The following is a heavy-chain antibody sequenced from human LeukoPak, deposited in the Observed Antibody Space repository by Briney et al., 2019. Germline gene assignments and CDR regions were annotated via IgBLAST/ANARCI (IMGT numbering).Heavy chain of an antibody. V-gene: IGHV3-66*01. D-gene: IGHD4-23*01. CDR1: GFTVSSNY. J-gene: IGHJ4*02. CDR2: IYSGGST. Sequence: PGGSLRLSCAASGFTVSSNYMSWVREAPGEGVGWVSVIYSGGSTYYADSVKGRFTTSRNNSKNTLYLQMTSLRAEDTAVYYCARAIPGNYGGNDFWGQGTLVTVPS. CDR3: ARAIPGNYGGNDF.